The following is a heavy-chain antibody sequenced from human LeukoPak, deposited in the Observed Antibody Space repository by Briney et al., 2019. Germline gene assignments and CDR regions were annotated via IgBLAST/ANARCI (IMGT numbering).Heavy chain of an antibody. D-gene: IGHD3-22*01. Sequence: SETLSLTCTVSGGXIISSSYYWGWIRQPPGKGLEWIGTIYYSGSTYYNPSLKSRVTISVDTSKNQLSLKLSSVTATDTAVYYCASPYDTGGYFDYWGQGTLVTVSS. CDR3: ASPYDTGGYFDY. J-gene: IGHJ4*02. V-gene: IGHV4-39*01. CDR2: IYYSGST. CDR1: GGXIISSSYY.